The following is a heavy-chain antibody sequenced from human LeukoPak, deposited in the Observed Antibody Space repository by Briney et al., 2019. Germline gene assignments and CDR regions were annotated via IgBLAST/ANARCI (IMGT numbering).Heavy chain of an antibody. J-gene: IGHJ6*02. CDR2: VDPDGTTT. V-gene: IGHV3-74*01. CDR1: GFTLSNYW. D-gene: IGHD2-8*02. Sequence: GGSLRLSCAASGFTLSNYWMHWVRQAPGEGLVWVSRVDPDGTTTNYADSVTGRFTTSRDNAKNALYLQMNSLRAEDTALYYCTRVQAGRSGLMDVWGRGTTVTVSS. CDR3: TRVQAGRSGLMDV.